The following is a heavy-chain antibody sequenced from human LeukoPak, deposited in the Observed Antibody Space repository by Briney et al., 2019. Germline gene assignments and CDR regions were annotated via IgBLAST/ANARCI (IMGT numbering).Heavy chain of an antibody. CDR1: GFTFSSYC. CDR2: ISYDGSNK. J-gene: IGHJ6*02. Sequence: GGTLRLSCAASGFTFSSYCMHWVRQPPGKGLEWVAVISYDGSNKYYADPEKGRFTISRDNSKNKLYLQQNSLRAEDTAVYYCAKDIGIAAAGNYYYYGMDVWGQGTTVTVSS. CDR3: AKDIGIAAAGNYYYYGMDV. V-gene: IGHV3-30*18. D-gene: IGHD6-13*01.